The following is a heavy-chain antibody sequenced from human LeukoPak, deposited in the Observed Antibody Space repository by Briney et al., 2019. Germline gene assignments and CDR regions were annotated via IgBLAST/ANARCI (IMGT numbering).Heavy chain of an antibody. CDR3: AGPSAGHYYYYMDV. CDR1: GGSFSGYY. Sequence: KASETLSLTCAVYGGSFSGYYWSWIRQPPGKGLEWIGEINHSGSTNYNPSLKSRVTISVDTSKNQFSLKLSSVTAADTAVYYCAGPSAGHYYYYMDVWGKGTTVTISS. J-gene: IGHJ6*03. V-gene: IGHV4-34*01. D-gene: IGHD6-13*01. CDR2: INHSGST.